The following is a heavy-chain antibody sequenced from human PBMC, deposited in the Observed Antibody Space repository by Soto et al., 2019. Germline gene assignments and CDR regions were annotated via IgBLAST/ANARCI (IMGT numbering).Heavy chain of an antibody. V-gene: IGHV3-21*01. Sequence: EVQLVESGGGLVKPGGSLRLSCAASGFTFSSYSMNWVRQAPGKGLEWVSSISSSSSYIYYADSVKGRFTISRDNAKNSLDLQMNSRRAEDTAVYYCARDRKIWFGVLLYYGMDVWGQGTTVTVSS. CDR1: GFTFSSYS. CDR3: ARDRKIWFGVLLYYGMDV. CDR2: ISSSSSYI. D-gene: IGHD3-10*01. J-gene: IGHJ6*02.